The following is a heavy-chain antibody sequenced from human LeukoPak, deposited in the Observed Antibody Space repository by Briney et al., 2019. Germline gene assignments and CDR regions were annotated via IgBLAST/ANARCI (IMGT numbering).Heavy chain of an antibody. CDR2: IYGDGSFT. J-gene: IGHJ4*02. V-gene: IGHV3-74*01. CDR3: ARQTLRYFDWIFDY. Sequence: GGSLRLSCAASGFTFSNFWMHWVRHAPGKGLVWVALIYGDGSFTRYADSVKGRFTISRDNSKNTLYLQMNSLRAEDTAVYYCARQTLRYFDWIFDYWGQGTLVTVSS. CDR1: GFTFSNFW. D-gene: IGHD3-9*01.